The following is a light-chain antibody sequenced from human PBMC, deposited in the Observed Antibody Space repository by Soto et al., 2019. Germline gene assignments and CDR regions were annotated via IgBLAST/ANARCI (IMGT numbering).Light chain of an antibody. V-gene: IGKV2-28*01. Sequence: ITKSPLSLPVTPGEPASTSCRSRQSLLHSNGYNYLHWYLQKPGQSPQLLIYLGSNRASGVPDRFSGSGSGTDFTFSISSLRPADLACCFGIPFNNYSLSFG. J-gene: IGKJ4*01. CDR2: LGS. CDR3: IPFNNYSLS. CDR1: QSLLHSNGYNY.